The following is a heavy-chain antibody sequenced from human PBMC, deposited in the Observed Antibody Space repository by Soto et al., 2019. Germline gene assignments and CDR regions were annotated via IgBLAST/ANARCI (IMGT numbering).Heavy chain of an antibody. CDR2: IWYDGSNK. Sequence: GGSLRLSCAASGFTFSSYGMHWVRQAPGKGLEWVAVIWYDGSNKYYADSVKGRFTISRDNSKNTLYLQMNSLRAEDTAVYYCARDAVVRYHNYYYYMDVWGKGTTVTVSS. J-gene: IGHJ6*03. D-gene: IGHD2-15*01. V-gene: IGHV3-33*01. CDR1: GFTFSSYG. CDR3: ARDAVVRYHNYYYYMDV.